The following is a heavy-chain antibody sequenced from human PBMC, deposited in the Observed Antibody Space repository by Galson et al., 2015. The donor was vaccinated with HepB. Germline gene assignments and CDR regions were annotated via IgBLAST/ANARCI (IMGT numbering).Heavy chain of an antibody. J-gene: IGHJ4*02. Sequence: QSGAEVKKPGESLRISCKASGYSFTAFWITWVRQIPGKGLEWMGRIDPSDSYTDYSPSFQGHVTISAAKSVTTAYLQFSSLKASDTAIYYCASRQYYVRSGDGYNVSDDWGQGTLVTVSP. V-gene: IGHV5-10-1*01. CDR3: ASRQYYVRSGDGYNVSDD. D-gene: IGHD3-16*01. CDR1: GYSFTAFW. CDR2: IDPSDSYT.